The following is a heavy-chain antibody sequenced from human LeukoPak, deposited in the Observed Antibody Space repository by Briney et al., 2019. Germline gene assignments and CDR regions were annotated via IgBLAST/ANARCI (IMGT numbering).Heavy chain of an antibody. V-gene: IGHV3-23*01. CDR1: GFTFSTYA. J-gene: IGHJ6*03. D-gene: IGHD3-22*01. CDR2: IGGSVGRT. Sequence: GGSLRLSCAASGFTFSTYAMSWVRQAPGKGLEWVSLIGGSVGRTRYADSVKGRLTISRDNSKNTLYLEMNSLRGEDTAVYYCAKDSSSYDWGYMDVWGKGTTVTISS. CDR3: AKDSSSYDWGYMDV.